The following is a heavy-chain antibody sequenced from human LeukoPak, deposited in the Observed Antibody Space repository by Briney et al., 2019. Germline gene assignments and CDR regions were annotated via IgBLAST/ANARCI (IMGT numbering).Heavy chain of an antibody. J-gene: IGHJ6*03. CDR3: ARSSGRSPNREYMDV. Sequence: GESLKISCRGSGYSFTSYWIGWVRQAPGQGLEWMGIINPSGGSTSYAQKFQGRVTMTRDTSTSTVYMELSSLRSEDTAVYYCARSSGRSPNREYMDVWGKGTTVTVSS. V-gene: IGHV1-46*01. CDR2: INPSGGST. D-gene: IGHD1-14*01. CDR1: GYSFTSYW.